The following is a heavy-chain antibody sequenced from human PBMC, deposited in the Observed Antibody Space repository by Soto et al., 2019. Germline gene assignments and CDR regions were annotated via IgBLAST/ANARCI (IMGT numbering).Heavy chain of an antibody. CDR1: GYTFTNYG. CDR2: ISGNNDNT. J-gene: IGHJ6*02. V-gene: IGHV1-18*01. D-gene: IGHD3-10*01. CDR3: ARWHGSGTYFYCNGMDV. Sequence: QVQLVQSGAEVKKPGASVKVSCKASGYTFTNYGISWVRQAPGQGLEWMGWISGNNDNTNYAQKFQGRVTMTTDTPTRTAYMELRSLRSDDTAVYYCARWHGSGTYFYCNGMDVWGQGTTVSVSS.